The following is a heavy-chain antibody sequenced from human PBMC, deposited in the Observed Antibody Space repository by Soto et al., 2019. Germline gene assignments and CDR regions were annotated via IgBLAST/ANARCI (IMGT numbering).Heavy chain of an antibody. J-gene: IGHJ4*02. CDR3: ARHTMGSSRLIDY. Sequence: PSETLSLTCAVYGGSFSGYYWGWIRQPPGKGLEWIGDIYYSGSTYYNPSLKSRVTISVDTSKNQFSLKLRSVTAADTAVYYCARHTMGSSRLIDYWGQGALVTVSS. CDR1: GGSFSGYY. CDR2: IYYSGST. D-gene: IGHD1-26*01. V-gene: IGHV4-34*01.